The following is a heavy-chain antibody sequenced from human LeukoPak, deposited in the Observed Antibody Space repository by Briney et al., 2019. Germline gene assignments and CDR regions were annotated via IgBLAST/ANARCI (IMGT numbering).Heavy chain of an antibody. D-gene: IGHD2-2*01. CDR2: ISAYNGNT. Sequence: ASVRVSCKASGYTFTSYGISWVRQAPGQGLEWMGWISAYNGNTDYAQKLQGRVTMTTDTSTSTAYMELRSLRSDDTAVYYCARDRGDIVVVPAASLRPTGDAFDIWGQGTMVTVSS. J-gene: IGHJ3*02. CDR3: ARDRGDIVVVPAASLRPTGDAFDI. CDR1: GYTFTSYG. V-gene: IGHV1-18*01.